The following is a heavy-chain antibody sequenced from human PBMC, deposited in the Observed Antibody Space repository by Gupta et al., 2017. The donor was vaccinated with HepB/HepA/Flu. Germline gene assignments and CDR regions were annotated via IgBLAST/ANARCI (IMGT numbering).Heavy chain of an antibody. D-gene: IGHD6-6*01. V-gene: IGHV3-9*03. CDR2: ISWNSGSI. CDR3: AKGSDYGMAAHIDDY. J-gene: IGHJ4*02. Sequence: EVQLVESGGGLVQPGRSLRLSCAASGFTFDDYAMHWVRQAPGKGLEWVSGISWNSGSIGYADSVKGRFTISRDNAKNSLYLQMNSLRAEDMALYYCAKGSDYGMAAHIDDYWGQGTLVTVSS. CDR1: GFTFDDYA.